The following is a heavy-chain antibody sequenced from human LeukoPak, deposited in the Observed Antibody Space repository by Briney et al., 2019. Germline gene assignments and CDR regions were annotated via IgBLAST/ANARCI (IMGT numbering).Heavy chain of an antibody. J-gene: IGHJ4*02. CDR2: ITSKAHGETT. Sequence: GGSLRLSCTGSGFTFAYFTMSWVRQAPGRGLEWVGFITSKAHGETTEYAASVKARFTISRDDSKSIAYLQMNRLKTEDTAVYYCSRDGSAYCGGDCYSQLFDYWGQGTLVTVSS. CDR1: GFTFAYFT. CDR3: SRDGSAYCGGDCYSQLFDY. V-gene: IGHV3-49*04. D-gene: IGHD2-21*02.